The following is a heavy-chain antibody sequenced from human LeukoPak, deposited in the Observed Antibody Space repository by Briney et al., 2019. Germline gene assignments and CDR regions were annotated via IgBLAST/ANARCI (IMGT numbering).Heavy chain of an antibody. J-gene: IGHJ6*03. Sequence: SETLSLTCTISGDSISSYYWSWIRQPPGEGLEWIGYISDSGISNYNPSLKSRVTMSLDTSKNQLSLKFNSVTAADTAVYYCARGLGHSQPRSTSSSRMTIYYYYMDVWGKGATVTVSS. V-gene: IGHV4-59*01. CDR2: ISDSGIS. D-gene: IGHD6-6*01. CDR3: ARGLGHSQPRSTSSSRMTIYYYYMDV. CDR1: GDSISSYY.